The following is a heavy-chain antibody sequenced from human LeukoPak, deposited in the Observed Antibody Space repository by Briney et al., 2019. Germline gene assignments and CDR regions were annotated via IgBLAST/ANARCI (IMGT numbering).Heavy chain of an antibody. CDR2: IYTSGST. Sequence: PSETLSLTCTVSGGSISSGSYYWSWIRQPAGKGLEWIGRIYTSGSTNYNPSLKSRVTISVDTSKNQFSLKLSSVTAADTAVYYCARDSGYCSGGSCYDIDHWGQGTLVTVSS. J-gene: IGHJ4*02. V-gene: IGHV4-61*02. CDR1: GGSISSGSYY. CDR3: ARDSGYCSGGSCYDIDH. D-gene: IGHD2-15*01.